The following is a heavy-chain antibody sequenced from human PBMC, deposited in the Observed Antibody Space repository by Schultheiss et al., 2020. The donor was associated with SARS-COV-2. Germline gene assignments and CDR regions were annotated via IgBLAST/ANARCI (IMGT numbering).Heavy chain of an antibody. CDR1: GGTFSRSA. J-gene: IGHJ4*02. Sequence: SVKVSCKASGGTFSRSAISWVRQAPGQGLEWMGGIIPMFGRANYAQNFQGRVTITADESTSTAYMELSSLRYEDTAVYYCARGSSDCSSHSFPFDYWGQGSLVTVSS. V-gene: IGHV1-69*13. CDR3: ARGSSDCSSHSFPFDY. CDR2: IIPMFGRA. D-gene: IGHD2-2*01.